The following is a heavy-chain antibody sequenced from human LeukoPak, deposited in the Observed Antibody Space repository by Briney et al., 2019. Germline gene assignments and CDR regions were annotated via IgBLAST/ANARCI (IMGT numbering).Heavy chain of an antibody. Sequence: GGSLRLSCAASGFTFSSYGMHWVRQAPGKGLEWVAFIRYDGSNKYYADSVKGRFTISRDNSKNTLYLQMNSLRAEDTAVYYCAKDAIFGVVIMEYYFDYWGQGTLVTVSS. J-gene: IGHJ4*02. D-gene: IGHD3-3*01. V-gene: IGHV3-30*02. CDR3: AKDAIFGVVIMEYYFDY. CDR2: IRYDGSNK. CDR1: GFTFSSYG.